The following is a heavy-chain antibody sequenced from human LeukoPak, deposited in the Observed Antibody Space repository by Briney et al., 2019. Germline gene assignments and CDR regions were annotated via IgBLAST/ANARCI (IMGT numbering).Heavy chain of an antibody. D-gene: IGHD6-19*01. CDR3: AKLTHSSGWYGAEYFQH. J-gene: IGHJ1*01. CDR2: ISYDGSNK. Sequence: GRSLRLSCAASGFTFSSYGIHWVRQAPGKGLEWVAVISYDGSNKYYADSVKGRFTISRDNSKNTLYLQMNSLRAEDTAVYYCAKLTHSSGWYGAEYFQHWGQGTLVTVSS. CDR1: GFTFSSYG. V-gene: IGHV3-30*18.